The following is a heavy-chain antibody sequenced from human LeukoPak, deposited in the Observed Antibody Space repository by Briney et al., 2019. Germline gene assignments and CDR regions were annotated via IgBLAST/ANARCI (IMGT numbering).Heavy chain of an antibody. CDR2: INHSGST. CDR1: GGSFSGYY. V-gene: IGHV4-34*01. J-gene: IGHJ4*02. D-gene: IGHD2-15*01. CDR3: ARGGGYCSGGSCYQDY. Sequence: SETLSLTCAVYGGSFSGYYWSWIRQPPGKGLEWIGEINHSGSTNCNPSLKSRVTISVDTSKNQFSLKLSSVTAADTAVYYCARGGGYCSGGSCYQDYWGQGTLVTVSS.